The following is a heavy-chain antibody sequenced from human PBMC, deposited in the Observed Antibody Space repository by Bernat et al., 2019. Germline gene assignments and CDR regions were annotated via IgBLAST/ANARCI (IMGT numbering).Heavy chain of an antibody. CDR3: ARGVFGGVIVLGWFDP. CDR2: ISSSGSTI. CDR1: GFTFSSYE. J-gene: IGHJ5*02. D-gene: IGHD3-16*02. V-gene: IGHV3-48*03. Sequence: EVQLVESGGGLVQPGGSLRLSCAASGFTFSSYEMNWVRQAPGKGLEWVSYISSSGSTIYYADSVKGRFTISRDNAKNSLYLQMNSLRAEDTAVYYCARGVFGGVIVLGWFDPWDQGTLVTVSS.